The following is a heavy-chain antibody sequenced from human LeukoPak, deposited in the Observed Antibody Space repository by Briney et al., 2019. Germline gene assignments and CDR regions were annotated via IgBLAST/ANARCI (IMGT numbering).Heavy chain of an antibody. J-gene: IGHJ6*02. D-gene: IGHD6-19*01. CDR1: GFTSGVYA. CDR3: ARGYSSPYGLDV. Sequence: GGSLRLSCVASGFTSGVYAMSWVRQAPGKGLEWVSAFSGGGDSFYADSVRGRFSVSADKSKNILYLQMNSLRVEDTAVYYCARGYSSPYGLDVWGQGTTVTVSS. CDR2: FSGGGDS. V-gene: IGHV3-23*01.